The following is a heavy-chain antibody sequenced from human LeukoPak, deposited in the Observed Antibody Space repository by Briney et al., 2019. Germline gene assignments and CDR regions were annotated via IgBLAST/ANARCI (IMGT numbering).Heavy chain of an antibody. J-gene: IGHJ6*02. CDR2: MNPNSGNT. CDR3: ARVDYDNYGMDV. D-gene: IGHD3-9*01. Sequence: ASVKVSCKASGYTFTSYDISWVRQATGQGLEWMGWMNPNSGNTGYAQKFQGRVTMTRNTSISTAYMELSSLRSEDTAVYYCARVDYDNYGMDVWGQGTTVTVSS. CDR1: GYTFTSYD. V-gene: IGHV1-8*01.